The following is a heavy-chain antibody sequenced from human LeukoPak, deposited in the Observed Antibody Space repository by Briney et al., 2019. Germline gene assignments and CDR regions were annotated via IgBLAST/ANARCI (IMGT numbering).Heavy chain of an antibody. J-gene: IGHJ3*02. Sequence: PGGSLRLSCAASGFTFSSYSMNWVRQAPGKGLEWVSYISSSSSTMYYADSVKGRFTISRDNAKNSLYLQMNSLRAEDTAVYYCARDLAYVWDAFDIWGQGTMVTVSS. CDR3: ARDLAYVWDAFDI. CDR2: ISSSSSTM. D-gene: IGHD2-21*01. V-gene: IGHV3-48*04. CDR1: GFTFSSYS.